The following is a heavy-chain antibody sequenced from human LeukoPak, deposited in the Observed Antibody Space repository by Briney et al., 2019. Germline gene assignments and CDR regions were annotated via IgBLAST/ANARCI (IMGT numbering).Heavy chain of an antibody. CDR2: ISGSGGST. CDR1: GFTFSTYA. V-gene: IGHV3-23*01. CDR3: AKDGGLWVSAHWGDS. D-gene: IGHD7-27*01. Sequence: KPGGSLRLSCAASGFTFSTYAMSWVRQAPGKGLEWVSVISGSGGSTYYADSVKGRFTVSRDDSKNTLYLQMNSLRAEDTAVYYCAKDGGLWVSAHWGDSWGRGTLVTVSS. J-gene: IGHJ4*02.